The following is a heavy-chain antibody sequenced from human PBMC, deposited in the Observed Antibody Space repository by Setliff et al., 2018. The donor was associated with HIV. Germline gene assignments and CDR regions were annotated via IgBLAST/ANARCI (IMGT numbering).Heavy chain of an antibody. CDR3: ARHGAYYEFLTYYYPRYSFDY. J-gene: IGHJ4*02. Sequence: SETLSLTCAVYGGSFSGYYWSWIRQPPGKGLEWIGEINHGGITNYNPSLKSRVTISVDTSKNQFSLRLSSVTAADTAVYYCARHGAYYEFLTYYYPRYSFDYWGQGTLVTVSS. CDR2: INHGGIT. D-gene: IGHD3-9*01. CDR1: GGSFSGYY. V-gene: IGHV4-34*01.